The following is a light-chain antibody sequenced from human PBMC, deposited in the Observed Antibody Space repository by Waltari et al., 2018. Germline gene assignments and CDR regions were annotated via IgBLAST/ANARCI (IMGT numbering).Light chain of an antibody. J-gene: IGKJ2*01. CDR3: QQSRQWPRRT. CDR2: FGS. V-gene: IGKV3D-15*01. Sequence: EIVMTQSPVTMSVSPGEGVTLSCTASQSVGTDVAWYRHKPAQPPRLLIYFGSTRATGVPARISGSGAGTDFSLTISSLESEDVAVYYCQQSRQWPRRTFGQGTKLE. CDR1: QSVGTD.